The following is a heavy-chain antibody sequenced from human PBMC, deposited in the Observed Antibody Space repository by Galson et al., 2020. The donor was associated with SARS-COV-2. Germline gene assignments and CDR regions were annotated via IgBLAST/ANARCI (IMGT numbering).Heavy chain of an antibody. V-gene: IGHV4-59*01. Sequence: SETLSLTCTVSGDSISSLYWSWLRQPPGKGLEWIGYVHYSGATNYNPSLKSRVTIALDTSQKQFFLNLNSVTAADTAVYYCARDLFASGNAWGQGTLVTVSS. J-gene: IGHJ4*02. CDR2: VHYSGAT. CDR3: ARDLFASGNA. CDR1: GDSISSLY. D-gene: IGHD3-10*01.